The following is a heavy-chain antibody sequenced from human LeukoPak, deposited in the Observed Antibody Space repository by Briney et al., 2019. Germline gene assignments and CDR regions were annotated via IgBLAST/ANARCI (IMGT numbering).Heavy chain of an antibody. J-gene: IGHJ6*02. CDR1: GFTVSSNY. CDR3: ARDRSVRSGSYSEGYYYYFGMDV. Sequence: PGGSLRLSCAASGFTVSSNYMTWVRQAPGKGLEWVSVIYSGGSTYYADSVKGRFTISRDNSKNTLYLQMNSLRAEDTAVYYCARDRSVRSGSYSEGYYYYFGMDVWGQGTTVTVSS. V-gene: IGHV3-53*01. D-gene: IGHD1-26*01. CDR2: IYSGGST.